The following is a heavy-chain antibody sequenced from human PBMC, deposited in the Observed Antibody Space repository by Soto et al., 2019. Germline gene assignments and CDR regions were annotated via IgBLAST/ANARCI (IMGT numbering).Heavy chain of an antibody. V-gene: IGHV1-3*01. CDR1: GYTFTSYA. J-gene: IGHJ4*02. Sequence: ASVKVSCKASGYTFTSYAMHWVRQAPGQRLEWMGWINAGNGNTKYSQKFQGRVTITRDTSASTAYLELSSLSFEDTAVYYCARSIVVVTALDYWGQGTLVTVPS. D-gene: IGHD2-21*02. CDR2: INAGNGNT. CDR3: ARSIVVVTALDY.